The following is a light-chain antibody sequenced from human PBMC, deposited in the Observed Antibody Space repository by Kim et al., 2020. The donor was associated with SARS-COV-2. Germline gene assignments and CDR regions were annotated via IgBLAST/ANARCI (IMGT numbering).Light chain of an antibody. CDR3: AVWNEGLSGWL. V-gene: IGLV1-47*01. CDR1: CSNIGSDY. Sequence: PRVTISCSGSCSNIGSDYVYLYQRLPGTAPNLFISRNSQRPSGVPDRFSGSKSGTSASLAISGLRFEDEAGYYCAVWNEGLSGWLFGGGTQLTVL. CDR2: RNS. J-gene: IGLJ3*02.